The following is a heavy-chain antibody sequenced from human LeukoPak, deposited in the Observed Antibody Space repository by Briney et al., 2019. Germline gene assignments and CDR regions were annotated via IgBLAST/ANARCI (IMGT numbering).Heavy chain of an antibody. CDR3: AREDY. J-gene: IGHJ4*02. CDR2: ITSSGGTI. CDR1: GFNFSTYE. Sequence: PGRSLTLSCAGSGFNFSTYEMNWVRPAPGKGLEWVSYITSSGGTIYYAASVKGRITISRDNAKNSVYLRMNNLRAADTAIYYCAREDYWGQGTLVTVSS. V-gene: IGHV3-48*03.